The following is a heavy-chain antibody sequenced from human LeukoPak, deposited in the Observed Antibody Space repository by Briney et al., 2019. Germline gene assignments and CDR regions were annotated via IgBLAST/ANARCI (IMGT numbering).Heavy chain of an antibody. J-gene: IGHJ3*02. Sequence: SETLSLTCTVSGGSISTYYWSWIRQPPGKGLEWIGYIYYSGSTNYNPSLKSRVTMSVDTSKNQFSLKLSSVTAADTAVYYCARVEQQGSIFGAFDIWGQGTMVTVSS. CDR3: ARVEQQGSIFGAFDI. CDR1: GGSISTYY. CDR2: IYYSGST. D-gene: IGHD6-13*01. V-gene: IGHV4-59*01.